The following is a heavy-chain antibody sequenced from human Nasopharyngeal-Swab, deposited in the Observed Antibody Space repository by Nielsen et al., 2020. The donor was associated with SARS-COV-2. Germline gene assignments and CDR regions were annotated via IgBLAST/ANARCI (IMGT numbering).Heavy chain of an antibody. CDR2: IYYSGST. J-gene: IGHJ5*02. D-gene: IGHD4-17*01. Sequence: SETLSLTCTVSGGSISSSSYYWGWIRHPPGKGLEWIGSIYYSGSTYYNPSLKSRVTISVDTSKNQFSLKLSSVTAADTAVYYCARSPEATVTHLWFDPWGQGTLVTVSS. CDR3: ARSPEATVTHLWFDP. CDR1: GGSISSSSYY. V-gene: IGHV4-39*07.